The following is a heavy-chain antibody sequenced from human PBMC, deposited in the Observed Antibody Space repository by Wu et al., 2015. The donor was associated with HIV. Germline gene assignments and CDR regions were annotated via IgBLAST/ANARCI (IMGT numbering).Heavy chain of an antibody. CDR1: GGTFSSYA. CDR2: IIPIFGTA. V-gene: IGHV1-69*05. D-gene: IGHD3-3*01. Sequence: QVQLVQSGAEVKKPGSSVKVSCKASGGTFSSYAISWVRQAPGQGLEWMGGIIPIFGTANYAQKFQGRVTITTDESTSTAYMELSSLRSDDTAVYYCARGQLWAILEWLDYWGQGTPVTVSS. J-gene: IGHJ4*02. CDR3: ARGQLWAILEWLDY.